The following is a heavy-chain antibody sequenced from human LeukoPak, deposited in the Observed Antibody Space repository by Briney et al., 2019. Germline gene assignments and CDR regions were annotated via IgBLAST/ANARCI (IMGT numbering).Heavy chain of an antibody. Sequence: GGSLRLSCAASGFTFSSYSMDCVRQAPGKGLEWVSHISGSSTTMYFADSVRGRFTISRDNAKNSLYLQMNSLRDEDTAVYYCARDSYVSGSSPGVAVGYGMDVWGQGTTVTVSS. CDR2: ISGSSTTM. V-gene: IGHV3-48*02. D-gene: IGHD3-10*01. CDR1: GFTFSSYS. J-gene: IGHJ6*02. CDR3: ARDSYVSGSSPGVAVGYGMDV.